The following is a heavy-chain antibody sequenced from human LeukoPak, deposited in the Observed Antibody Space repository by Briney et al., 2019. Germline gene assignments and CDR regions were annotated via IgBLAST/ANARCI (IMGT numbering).Heavy chain of an antibody. V-gene: IGHV4-31*03. CDR2: IYYSGST. CDR1: GGSISSSGYY. D-gene: IGHD4-17*01. CDR3: ARVSTVTTNYFDY. J-gene: IGHJ4*02. Sequence: PSQTLSLTCTVSGGSISSSGYYWSWIRQHPGKGLEWIGYIYYSGSTYYNPSLKSRVTISVDTSKNQFSLKLSSVTAADTAVYYCARVSTVTTNYFDYWGQGTLVTVSS.